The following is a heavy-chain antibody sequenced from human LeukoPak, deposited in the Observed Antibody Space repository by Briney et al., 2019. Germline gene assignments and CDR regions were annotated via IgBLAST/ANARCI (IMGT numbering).Heavy chain of an antibody. CDR2: IYTDGRT. D-gene: IGHD5-12*01. CDR3: ARDRHRYRGGNGDGDAFDI. CDR1: GFRVSSNY. Sequence: GGSLRLSCAASGFRVSSNYISWVRQAPGKGLEWVSIIYTDGRTFHADSVRGRFTMFRDTSKNTLDLQMNSLRADDTAVYFCARDRHRYRGGNGDGDAFDIWGQGTKVTVSS. V-gene: IGHV3-53*01. J-gene: IGHJ3*02.